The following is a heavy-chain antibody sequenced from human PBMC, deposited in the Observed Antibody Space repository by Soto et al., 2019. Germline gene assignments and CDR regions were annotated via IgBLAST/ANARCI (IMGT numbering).Heavy chain of an antibody. J-gene: IGHJ4*02. V-gene: IGHV4-30-2*01. CDR2: IYHSGST. Sequence: SETLSLTCAVSGGSISSGGYSWSWIRQPPGKGLEWIGYIYHSGSTYYNPSLKSRVTISVDRSKNQFSLKLSSVTAADTAVYYCARHSPDPDWLSQFDYWGQGTQVTVSS. D-gene: IGHD3-9*01. CDR3: ARHSPDPDWLSQFDY. CDR1: GGSISSGGYS.